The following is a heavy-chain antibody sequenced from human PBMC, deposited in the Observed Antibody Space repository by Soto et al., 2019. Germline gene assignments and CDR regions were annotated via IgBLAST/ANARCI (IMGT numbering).Heavy chain of an antibody. Sequence: GGSLRLSCSASAINFRSYAMSWVRQAPGKGLEWVSAVGGSVSDTYYADSVKGRFTISRDDSKNTLYLHMSSLRVEDTAIYYCAKRKSFDFWSGYLPFFDYWGQGSPVTVS. CDR3: AKRKSFDFWSGYLPFFDY. D-gene: IGHD3-3*01. J-gene: IGHJ4*02. CDR2: VGGSVSDT. V-gene: IGHV3-23*01. CDR1: AINFRSYA.